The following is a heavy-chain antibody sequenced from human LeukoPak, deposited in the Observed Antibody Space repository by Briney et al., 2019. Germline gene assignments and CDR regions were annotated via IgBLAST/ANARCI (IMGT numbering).Heavy chain of an antibody. CDR2: IYYSGST. Sequence: KPSETLSLTCTVSGGSISSGGYYWSWIRQHPGKGLEWIGYIYYSGSTYYNPSLKSRVTISVDTSKNQFSLKLSSVTAADTAVYYCARDYYNSRVFFASGGRGPLVTVS. J-gene: IGHJ4*02. CDR1: GGSISSGGYY. CDR3: ARDYYNSRVFFAS. D-gene: IGHD3-22*01. V-gene: IGHV4-31*03.